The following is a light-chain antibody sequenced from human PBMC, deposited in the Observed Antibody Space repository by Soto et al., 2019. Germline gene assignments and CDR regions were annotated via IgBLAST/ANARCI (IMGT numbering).Light chain of an antibody. V-gene: IGKV1-5*03. J-gene: IGKJ1*01. CDR2: KAS. CDR1: QTISSW. CDR3: QHYNSYSEA. Sequence: DIQMTQSPSTVSGYVRDGVAITCRASQTISSWLAWYQQKPGKAPKLLIYKASTLKSGVPSRFSGSGSGTEFTLTISSLQPDDFATYYCQHYNSYSEAFGQGTKVDIK.